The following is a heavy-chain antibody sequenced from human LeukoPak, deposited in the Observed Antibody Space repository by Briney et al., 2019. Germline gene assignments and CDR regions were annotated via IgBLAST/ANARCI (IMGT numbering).Heavy chain of an antibody. CDR2: IYHSGST. CDR3: ARSHRKQQLVSDY. D-gene: IGHD6-13*01. Sequence: TLSLTCAVSGGAICSGGYSWSWIRQPPGKGLEWIGYIYHSGSTYYNPSLKSRVAISVDRSKNQFSLKLSSVTAADTAVYYCARSHRKQQLVSDYWGQGTLVTVSS. V-gene: IGHV4-30-2*01. J-gene: IGHJ4*02. CDR1: GGAICSGGYS.